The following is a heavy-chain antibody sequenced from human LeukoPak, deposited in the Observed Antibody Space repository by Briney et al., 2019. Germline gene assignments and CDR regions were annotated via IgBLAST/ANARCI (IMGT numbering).Heavy chain of an antibody. V-gene: IGHV3-30*18. CDR2: ISYDGSNK. D-gene: IGHD6-19*01. CDR3: AKDRGAAVAGTFFDY. CDR1: GFTFSSYG. Sequence: GGSLRLSCAASGFTFSSYGMHWVRQAPGKGLEWVAVISYDGSNKYYADSVKGRFTISRDNSKNTLYLQMNSLRAEDTAVYYCAKDRGAAVAGTFFDYWGQGTLVTVSS. J-gene: IGHJ4*02.